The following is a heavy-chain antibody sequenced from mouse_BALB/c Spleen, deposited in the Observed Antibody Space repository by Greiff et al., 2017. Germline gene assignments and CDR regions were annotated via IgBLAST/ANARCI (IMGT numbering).Heavy chain of an antibody. V-gene: IGHV3-2*02. CDR1: GYSITSDYA. CDR3: ARSIYGSRPFAY. J-gene: IGHJ3*01. Sequence: EVKLMESGPGLVKPSQSLSLTCTVTGYSITSDYAWNWIRQFPGNKLEWMGYISYSGSTSYNPSLKSRISITRDTSKNQFFLQLDSVTTEDTATYYCARSIYGSRPFAYWGQGTLVTVSA. D-gene: IGHD1-1*01. CDR2: ISYSGST.